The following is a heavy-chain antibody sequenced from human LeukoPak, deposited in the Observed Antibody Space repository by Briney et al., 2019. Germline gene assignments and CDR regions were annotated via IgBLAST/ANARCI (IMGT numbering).Heavy chain of an antibody. CDR1: GFTFSSYA. J-gene: IGHJ6*02. V-gene: IGHV3-23*01. CDR3: AKDRHYDSSGSYGMDV. CDR2: ISGSGGST. Sequence: GGSLRLSCAASGFTFSSYAMNWVRQAPGKGLEWVSAISGSGGSTYYADSAKGRFTISRDNSKNTLYLQMSSLRVEDTAVYYCAKDRHYDSSGSYGMDVWGQGTTVTVSS. D-gene: IGHD3-22*01.